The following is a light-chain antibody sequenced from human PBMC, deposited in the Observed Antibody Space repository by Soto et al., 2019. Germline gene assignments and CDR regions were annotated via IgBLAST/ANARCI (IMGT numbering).Light chain of an antibody. V-gene: IGLV2-14*01. J-gene: IGLJ1*01. CDR3: SSYTGRSTRV. Sequence: HSVRTHPPCVPGAPGQSITISCTGTSSDFGGYNYVSWYQHHSGKAPKLIIYEVSNRPSAVSKRFSGSTSGNTASLTIPWLQAENEVDYYCSSYTGRSTRVFGTGTKVTVL. CDR1: SSDFGGYNY. CDR2: EVS.